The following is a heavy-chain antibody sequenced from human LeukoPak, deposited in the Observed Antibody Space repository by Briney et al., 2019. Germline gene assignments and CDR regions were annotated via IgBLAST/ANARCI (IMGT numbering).Heavy chain of an antibody. CDR2: INPNSGGT. D-gene: IGHD4-17*01. J-gene: IGHJ4*02. CDR1: GYTFTGYY. V-gene: IGHV1-2*02. Sequence: ASVKVSCKASGYTFTGYYMHWVRQAPGQGLEWMGWINPNSGGTNYAQKFQGRVTMTRGTSISTAYMELSRLRSDDTAVYYCARDVKVGFVTRGFGYWGQGTLVTVSS. CDR3: ARDVKVGFVTRGFGY.